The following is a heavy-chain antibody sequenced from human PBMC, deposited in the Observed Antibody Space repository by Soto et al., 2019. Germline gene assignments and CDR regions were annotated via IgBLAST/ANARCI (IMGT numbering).Heavy chain of an antibody. J-gene: IGHJ6*02. Sequence: GSLKISCKGSGYSFTSYWISWVRQMPGKGLEWMGRIDPSDSYTNYSPSFQGHVTISADKSISTAYLQWSSLKASDTAMYYCARLGANGSYQYYGMDVWGQGTTVTVSS. CDR2: IDPSDSYT. CDR1: GYSFTSYW. CDR3: ARLGANGSYQYYGMDV. D-gene: IGHD1-26*01. V-gene: IGHV5-10-1*01.